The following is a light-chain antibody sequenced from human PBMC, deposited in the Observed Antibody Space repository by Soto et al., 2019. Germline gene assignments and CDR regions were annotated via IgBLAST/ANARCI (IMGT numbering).Light chain of an antibody. J-gene: IGKJ2*01. CDR3: QQYGNSPPNT. Sequence: EIVLTQSPGTLSLSPGERATLSCRASQSVSSSYLAWYQQKPGQAPRLLIYGASSRATGIPDRFSGSGSGTDFTLTISRLEPEDFAVYFRQQYGNSPPNTFGQGTKVEIK. CDR2: GAS. CDR1: QSVSSSY. V-gene: IGKV3-20*01.